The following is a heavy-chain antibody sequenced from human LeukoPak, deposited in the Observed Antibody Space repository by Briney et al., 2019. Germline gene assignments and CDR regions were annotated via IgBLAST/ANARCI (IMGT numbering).Heavy chain of an antibody. Sequence: PGGSQRLSCATSGFTFSNYVMSWVRQAPGKGLEWVSAIGGSDGATYYADSVKGRFTISRDKSKDTLYLQMNSLRAEDTAIYYCARERGDTYGHELFDYWGQGTLVTVSS. J-gene: IGHJ4*02. CDR2: IGGSDGAT. D-gene: IGHD3-16*01. V-gene: IGHV3-23*01. CDR3: ARERGDTYGHELFDY. CDR1: GFTFSNYV.